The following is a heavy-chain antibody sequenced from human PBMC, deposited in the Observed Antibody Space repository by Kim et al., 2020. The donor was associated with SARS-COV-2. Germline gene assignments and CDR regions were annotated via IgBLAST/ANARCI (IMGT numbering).Heavy chain of an antibody. CDR2: FFYSGTT. J-gene: IGHJ4*02. V-gene: IGHV4-39*01. D-gene: IGHD1-7*01. Sequence: SETLSLTCTVSGDSISRSHYFWGWIRQSPAKGLEWIGSFFYSGTTYYNPSLQSRVSMSVDTSKNQFSLKLTSVTAADTSVYFCARHSRAWNYPFDYWGQG. CDR1: GDSISRSHYF. CDR3: ARHSRAWNYPFDY.